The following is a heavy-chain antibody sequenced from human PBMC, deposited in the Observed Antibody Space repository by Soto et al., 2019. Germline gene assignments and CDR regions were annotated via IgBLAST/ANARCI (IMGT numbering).Heavy chain of an antibody. J-gene: IGHJ5*02. D-gene: IGHD6-6*01. Sequence: AETLSLTCTDSGGSISSYYGRWVRQPPGKGLEWIVYIYYSGSTNYNPSLKSRVTISVDTSKNQFSLKLSSVTAADTAVYYCVRDRYSSSKVWFDPWGQGTLVTVLL. CDR1: GGSISSYY. CDR3: VRDRYSSSKVWFDP. CDR2: IYYSGST. V-gene: IGHV4-59*01.